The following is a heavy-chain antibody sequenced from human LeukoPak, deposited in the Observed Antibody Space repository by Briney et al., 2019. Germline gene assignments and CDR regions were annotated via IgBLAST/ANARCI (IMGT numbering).Heavy chain of an antibody. J-gene: IGHJ4*02. V-gene: IGHV3-72*01. CDR2: IRDKVNSYTT. CDR3: ARRVFGGNCYYDF. D-gene: IGHD4-23*01. Sequence: GGSLRLSCAASGFTFSDHYIDWVRQAPGKGLEWVGRIRDKVNSYTTDYAASVKGRFTISRDDSKNSVYLQMSSLKTEDSAVCYCARRVFGGNCYYDFWGQGTLVTVSS. CDR1: GFTFSDHY.